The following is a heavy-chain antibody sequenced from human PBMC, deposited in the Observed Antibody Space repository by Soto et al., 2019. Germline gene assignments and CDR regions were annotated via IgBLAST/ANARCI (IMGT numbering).Heavy chain of an antibody. Sequence: SGFTFSSYWMHWVRQAPGKGLVWVSRMNSDGSSTSYADSVKGRFTISRDNAKNTLYLQMNSLRAEDTAMYYCACLRGKRGSPIDYWGQGTQVTVSS. V-gene: IGHV3-74*01. CDR2: MNSDGSST. J-gene: IGHJ4*02. CDR3: ACLRGKRGSPIDY. CDR1: GFTFSSYW. D-gene: IGHD2-15*01.